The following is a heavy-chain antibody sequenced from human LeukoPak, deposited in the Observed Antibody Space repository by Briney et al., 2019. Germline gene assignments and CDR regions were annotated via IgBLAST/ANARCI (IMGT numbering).Heavy chain of an antibody. CDR3: ARDRSYYYDSSGYYYGLYYFDY. CDR1: GYTFTCYY. Sequence: ASVKVSCKASGYTFTCYYMHWVRQAPGQGLEWMGWINPNSGGTNYAQKFQGRVTMTRDTSISTAYMELSRLRSDDTAVYYCARDRSYYYDSSGYYYGLYYFDYWGQGTLVTVSS. V-gene: IGHV1-2*02. CDR2: INPNSGGT. J-gene: IGHJ4*02. D-gene: IGHD3-22*01.